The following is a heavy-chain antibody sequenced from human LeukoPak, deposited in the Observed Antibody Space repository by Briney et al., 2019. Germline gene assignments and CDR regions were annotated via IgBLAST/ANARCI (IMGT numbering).Heavy chain of an antibody. Sequence: VSVKVSCKASGYTFTGYYMHWVRQAPGQGLEWMGWINPNSGGTNYAQKFQGRVTMTRDTSISTADMELSRLRSDDTAVYFCARAGVWDYSDTSGYHNGAFDIWGQGTLVTVSS. CDR3: ARAGVWDYSDTSGYHNGAFDI. J-gene: IGHJ3*02. CDR2: INPNSGGT. D-gene: IGHD3-22*01. CDR1: GYTFTGYY. V-gene: IGHV1-2*02.